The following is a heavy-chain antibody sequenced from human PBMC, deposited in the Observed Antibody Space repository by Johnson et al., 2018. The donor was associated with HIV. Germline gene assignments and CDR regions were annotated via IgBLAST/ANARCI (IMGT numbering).Heavy chain of an antibody. Sequence: MLLVESGGGLVKPGGSLRLSCAASGFTFSNAWMSWVRQAPGKGLEWVGRIKSKTDGGTTDYAAPVKGRFTISRDDSKNTLYLQMNTLRAEDTAVYYCARDNLRAFDIWGQGTMVTVSS. J-gene: IGHJ3*02. V-gene: IGHV3-15*01. CDR2: IKSKTDGGTT. D-gene: IGHD5/OR15-5a*01. CDR3: ARDNLRAFDI. CDR1: GFTFSNAW.